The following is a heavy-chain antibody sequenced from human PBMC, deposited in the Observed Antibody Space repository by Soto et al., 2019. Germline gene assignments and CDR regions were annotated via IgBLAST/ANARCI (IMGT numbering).Heavy chain of an antibody. V-gene: IGHV4-4*02. D-gene: IGHD6-13*01. CDR1: GGSISSSNW. Sequence: PSETLSLTCAVSGGSISSSNWWSWVRQPPGKGLEWIGEIYHSGSTNYNPSLKSRVTISVDKSKNQFSLKLSSVTAADTAVYYCARIDYSSSRGYAFDIWGQGTMVTVSS. CDR3: ARIDYSSSRGYAFDI. CDR2: IYHSGST. J-gene: IGHJ3*02.